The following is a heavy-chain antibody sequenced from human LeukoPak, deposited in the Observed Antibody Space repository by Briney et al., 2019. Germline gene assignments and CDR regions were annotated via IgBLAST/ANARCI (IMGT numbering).Heavy chain of an antibody. CDR2: IYPGDSDT. Sequence: GESPKISCKGSGYSFNSYWIGWVRQMPGKGLEWMGIIYPGDSDTRYSPSFQGQVTISADKSISTAYLQWSSLKASDTAMYYCARHNRIQLWSVGGDWFDPWGQGTLVTVSS. CDR3: ARHNRIQLWSVGGDWFDP. J-gene: IGHJ5*02. CDR1: GYSFNSYW. D-gene: IGHD5-18*01. V-gene: IGHV5-51*01.